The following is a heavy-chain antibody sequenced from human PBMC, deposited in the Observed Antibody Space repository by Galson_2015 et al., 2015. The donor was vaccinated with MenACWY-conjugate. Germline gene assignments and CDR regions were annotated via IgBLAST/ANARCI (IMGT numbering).Heavy chain of an antibody. V-gene: IGHV3-74*01. Sequence: SLRLSCAASAFTFSSYWMHWVRQSPGKGLVWVSRINSDGSSTSYADSVKGRFTISRDNAKHTLYLQMNSLRAEDTAVYYCARMAYGSGFGSYYYYMDVWGTGTTVTVSS. CDR1: AFTFSSYW. CDR2: INSDGSST. J-gene: IGHJ6*03. CDR3: ARMAYGSGFGSYYYYMDV. D-gene: IGHD3-10*01.